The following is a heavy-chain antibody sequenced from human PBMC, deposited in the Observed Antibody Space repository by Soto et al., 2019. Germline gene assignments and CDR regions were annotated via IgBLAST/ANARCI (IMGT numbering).Heavy chain of an antibody. CDR2: IIPILGIA. D-gene: IGHD3-16*02. J-gene: IGHJ3*02. V-gene: IGHV1-69*02. CDR3: ARAGYYDYIWGSYRKIDADAFDI. CDR1: GSTFRSHT. Sequence: GASVKPSSKASGSTFRSHTTVWGRQAPGQGLERMGMIIPILGIANYAQKFQGRVTITADKSTSTAYMELSSLRSEDTAVYYCARAGYYDYIWGSYRKIDADAFDIWGQGTMVTVSS.